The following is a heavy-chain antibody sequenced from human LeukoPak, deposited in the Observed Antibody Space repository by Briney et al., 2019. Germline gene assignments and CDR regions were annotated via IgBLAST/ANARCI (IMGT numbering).Heavy chain of an antibody. V-gene: IGHV3-7*01. CDR2: IKEDGSEK. Sequence: GGSLRLSCAASGFTFSSFWMNWVRQAPGKGLEWVANIKEDGSEKYYVDSVKGRFTISRDNAKNSLYLQMNSLRAEDTAVYYCARFDADAFDIWGQGTMVTVSS. CDR1: GFTFSSFW. J-gene: IGHJ3*02. CDR3: ARFDADAFDI.